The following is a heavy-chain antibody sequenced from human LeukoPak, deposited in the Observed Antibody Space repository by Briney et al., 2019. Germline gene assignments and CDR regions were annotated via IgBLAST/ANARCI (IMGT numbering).Heavy chain of an antibody. Sequence: SVKVSCKASGGTFSSYAISWVRQAPGQGLEWMGGIIPIFGTANYAQKFQGRVTITADESTSTAYMELSSLRSEDTDVYYCAATLTMTTGSSYYGMDVWGQGTTVTVSS. V-gene: IGHV1-69*13. CDR2: IIPIFGTA. CDR3: AATLTMTTGSSYYGMDV. D-gene: IGHD4-17*01. CDR1: GGTFSSYA. J-gene: IGHJ6*02.